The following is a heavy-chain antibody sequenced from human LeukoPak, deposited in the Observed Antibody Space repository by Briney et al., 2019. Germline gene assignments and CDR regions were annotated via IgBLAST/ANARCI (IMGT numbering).Heavy chain of an antibody. D-gene: IGHD3-3*01. Sequence: SETLSLTCTVSGGYISSDDHNWGWIRQPPGKGLEWLGKINYSGNTHHNPSLKSRDTISVDTSKNQFSLKLNSVTAADTAVYYCAKDTFLAYWGQGTLVTVSS. CDR3: AKDTFLAY. V-gene: IGHV4-39*02. CDR1: GGYISSDDHN. J-gene: IGHJ4*02. CDR2: INYSGNT.